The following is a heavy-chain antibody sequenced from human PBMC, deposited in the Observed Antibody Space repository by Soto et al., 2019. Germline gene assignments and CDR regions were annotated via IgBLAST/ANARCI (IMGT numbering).Heavy chain of an antibody. V-gene: IGHV6-1*01. D-gene: IGHD1-7*01. CDR2: TYYRSRWYN. CDR3: AREAGTTMHGYYSYGMDV. Sequence: SQTLSVTCAISGDSVSGNSAAWNWIRQSPSRGLEWLGRTYYRSRWYNDYAVSVKSRINVTPDTSKNQFSLQLNYVTPEDTAVYYCAREAGTTMHGYYSYGMDVRGQGNMVTASS. J-gene: IGHJ6*02. CDR1: GDSVSGNSAA.